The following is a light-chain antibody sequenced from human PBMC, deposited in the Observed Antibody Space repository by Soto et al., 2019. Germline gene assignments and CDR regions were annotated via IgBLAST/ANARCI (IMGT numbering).Light chain of an antibody. Sequence: EIVMTHSPATLSVSPGERATLSCSASQSVSSYLAWYQQKPGQAPRLLIYDASNRATGIPDRFSGSGSGTDFTLTVSRLEPEDFAVYYCQHYANFLITFGQGTRLEIK. V-gene: IGKV3D-15*01. CDR3: QHYANFLIT. CDR2: DAS. CDR1: QSVSSY. J-gene: IGKJ5*01.